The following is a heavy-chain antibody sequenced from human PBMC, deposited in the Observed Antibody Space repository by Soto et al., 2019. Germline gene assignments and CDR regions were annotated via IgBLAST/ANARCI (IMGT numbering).Heavy chain of an antibody. V-gene: IGHV1-18*01. CDR2: ISAYNGET. D-gene: IGHD3-10*01. Sequence: ASVKVSCKASGYTFTSSGFSWVRQAPGQGLEWMAWISAYNGETHYAQKFQGRVTMTTDTSTSTVYMELSSLRSEDTAVYYCARDRLRYYGSGSSPTNWFDPWGQGTLVTVSS. J-gene: IGHJ5*02. CDR3: ARDRLRYYGSGSSPTNWFDP. CDR1: GYTFTSSG.